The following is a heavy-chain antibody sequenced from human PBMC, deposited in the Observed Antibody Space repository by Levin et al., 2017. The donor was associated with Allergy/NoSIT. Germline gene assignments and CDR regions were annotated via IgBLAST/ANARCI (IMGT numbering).Heavy chain of an antibody. J-gene: IGHJ5*02. CDR2: ISPNSGGT. D-gene: IGHD3-10*01. CDR1: GYNFGVHN. CDR3: AREGSYYAAVGGS. Sequence: GGSLRLSCKASGYNFGVHNMHWVRQAPGQGLEWMGWISPNSGGTSYAQRFQGRVTLTADTSINTAYMDLRSLTSDDTAVYYCAREGSYYAAVGGSWGPGTLVTVSS. V-gene: IGHV1-2*02.